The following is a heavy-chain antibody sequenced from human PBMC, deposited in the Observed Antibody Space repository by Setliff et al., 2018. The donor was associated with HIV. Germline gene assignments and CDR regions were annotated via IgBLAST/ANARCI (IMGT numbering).Heavy chain of an antibody. CDR1: GFTFSSYS. V-gene: IGHV3-21*06. CDR2: ISSTDTST. Sequence: LRLSCAASGFTFSSYSMNWVRQAPGKGLEWVSSISSTDTSTYYADSVKGRFTISRDISKNSLYLQMDSLRAEDTAVYYCVSARIPTGGTSTSFDYWGQGTLVTVSS. D-gene: IGHD1-1*01. CDR3: VSARIPTGGTSTSFDY. J-gene: IGHJ4*02.